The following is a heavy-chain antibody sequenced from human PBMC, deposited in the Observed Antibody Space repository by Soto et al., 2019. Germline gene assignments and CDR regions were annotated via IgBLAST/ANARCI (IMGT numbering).Heavy chain of an antibody. CDR3: ARDKITGLFDY. Sequence: QVQLQQWGAGLLKPSETLSLTCAVYGGSFSGYYWTWIRQPPGTGLEWIGEINQSGSTNYNPSLKSRVTISVGTSKNQFSLKLTSVTAADTAVYCCARDKITGLFDYWGQGTLVTVSS. D-gene: IGHD2-8*02. CDR1: GGSFSGYY. CDR2: INQSGST. V-gene: IGHV4-34*01. J-gene: IGHJ4*02.